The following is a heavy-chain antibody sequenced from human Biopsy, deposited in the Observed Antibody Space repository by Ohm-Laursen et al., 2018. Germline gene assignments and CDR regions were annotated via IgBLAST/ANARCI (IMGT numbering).Heavy chain of an antibody. CDR2: IYHTGIT. D-gene: IGHD3-10*01. CDR1: DGSISNIINY. V-gene: IGHV4-39*01. CDR3: ARHSFGSGRDF. J-gene: IGHJ4*02. Sequence: SQTLSLTWTVTDGSISNIINYWGWIRQPLGKGLEWLGSIYHTGITDYNPSLKSRVTISVDPSNNQFSQKLSSLTAADTAVYYCARHSFGSGRDFWGQGTLVTVSS.